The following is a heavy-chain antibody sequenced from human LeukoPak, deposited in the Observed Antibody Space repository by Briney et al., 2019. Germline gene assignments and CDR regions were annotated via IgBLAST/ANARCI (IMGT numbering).Heavy chain of an antibody. J-gene: IGHJ4*02. D-gene: IGHD3-22*01. V-gene: IGHV4-59*01. CDR3: ARGAYYYDSSGYYRYYFDY. Sequence: PSETLSLTCTVSGGSISSYYWSWIRQPPGKGLEWIGYIYYSGSTNYNPSLKSRVTISVDTSKNQFSLKLSSVTAADTAVYYCARGAYYYDSSGYYRYYFDYWGQGTLVTVPS. CDR2: IYYSGST. CDR1: GGSISSYY.